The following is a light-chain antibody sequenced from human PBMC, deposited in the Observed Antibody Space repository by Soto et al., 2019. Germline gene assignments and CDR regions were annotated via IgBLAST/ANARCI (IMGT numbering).Light chain of an antibody. CDR2: AAS. CDR1: QGITNH. Sequence: DIQMTQSPSSLSASVGNRVSISCRASQGITNHLAWYQQKPGKAPKGLIYAASTLQPGVPSRFSGSGSGTDFTLSINSLQPDDFATYYCQNYGTAPITFGQGTRLEIK. V-gene: IGKV1-27*01. J-gene: IGKJ5*01. CDR3: QNYGTAPIT.